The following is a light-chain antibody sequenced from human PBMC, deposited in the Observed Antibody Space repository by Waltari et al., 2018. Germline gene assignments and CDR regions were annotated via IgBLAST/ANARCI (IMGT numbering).Light chain of an antibody. CDR1: QSINNL. CDR2: GAS. CDR3: EKSYNAPVT. Sequence: DIHMTQSPSSLSASVGYRVTINCRSSQSINNLLHWYQQKPGSSPDFLIYGASTLQSGVPTRFSGRGSGTGFNLSSKNLQPEDFATYYCEKSYNAPVTFGGGTKVAIK. J-gene: IGKJ4*02. V-gene: IGKV1-39*01.